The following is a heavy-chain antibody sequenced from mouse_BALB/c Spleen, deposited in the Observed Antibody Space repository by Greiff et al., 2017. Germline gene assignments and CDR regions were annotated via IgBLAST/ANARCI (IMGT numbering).Heavy chain of an antibody. CDR1: GFTFSSYA. D-gene: IGHD2-1*01. Sequence: DVKLVESGGGLVKPGGSLKLSCAASGFTFSSYAMSWVRQTPEKRLEWVATISSGGSYTYYPDSVKGRFTISRDNAKNTLYLQMSSLRSEDTAMYYCARQYGNYDAWFAYWGQGTLVTVSA. V-gene: IGHV5-9-3*01. CDR2: ISSGGSYT. CDR3: ARQYGNYDAWFAY. J-gene: IGHJ3*01.